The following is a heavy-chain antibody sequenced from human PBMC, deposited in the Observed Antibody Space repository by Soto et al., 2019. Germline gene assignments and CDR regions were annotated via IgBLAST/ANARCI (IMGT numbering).Heavy chain of an antibody. V-gene: IGHV4-31*03. J-gene: IGHJ6*02. D-gene: IGHD4-4*01. CDR3: SNYLSRYVIDV. CDR2: IYYSGST. CDR1: GGSISSGGYY. Sequence: TLSLTCTVSGGSISSGGYYWSWIRQHPGKGLEWIGYIYYSGSTYYNPSLKSRVTISVDTSKNQFSPKLSPVTAADTAVYYCSNYLSRYVIDVWGQGNTVTVSS.